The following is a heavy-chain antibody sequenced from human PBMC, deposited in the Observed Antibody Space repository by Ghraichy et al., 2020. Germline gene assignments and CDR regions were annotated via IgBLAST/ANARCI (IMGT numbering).Heavy chain of an antibody. V-gene: IGHV3-48*02. Sequence: GALRLSCVGSGFTFSGYSMNWVRQSPGKGLEWVSYITSSSRTISYADSVKGRFTISRDNAQNSLYLQMNSLRDEDTAVYYCARGSTVVRFYSYDGMDVWRQATTVTVSS. CDR3: ARGSTVVRFYSYDGMDV. D-gene: IGHD4-23*01. CDR1: GFTFSGYS. J-gene: IGHJ6*02. CDR2: ITSSSRTI.